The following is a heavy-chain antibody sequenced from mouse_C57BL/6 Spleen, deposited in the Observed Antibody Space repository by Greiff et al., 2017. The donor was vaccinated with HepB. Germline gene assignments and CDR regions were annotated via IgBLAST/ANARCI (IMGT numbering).Heavy chain of an antibody. V-gene: IGHV1-64*01. CDR2: IHPNSGST. D-gene: IGHD1-1*01. J-gene: IGHJ2*01. CDR1: GYTFTSYW. CDR3: ASESAFYGSNFDY. Sequence: QVQLQQPGAELVKPGASVKLSCKASGYTFTSYWMHWVKQRPGQGLEWIGMIHPNSGSTNYNEKFKSKATLTVDKSSSTAYMQLSSLTSEDSAVYYCASESAFYGSNFDYWGQGTTLTVSS.